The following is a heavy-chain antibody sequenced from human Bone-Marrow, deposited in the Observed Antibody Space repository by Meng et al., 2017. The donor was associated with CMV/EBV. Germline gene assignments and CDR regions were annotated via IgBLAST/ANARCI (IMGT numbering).Heavy chain of an antibody. J-gene: IGHJ6*02. CDR3: ARAQSPYYDFWSGHYYYYGMDV. CDR2: ISSSGSTI. D-gene: IGHD3-3*01. V-gene: IGHV3-48*03. Sequence: GESRKISFAASGFTFSSYEMNWVRQAPGKGLEWVSYISSSGSTIYYADSVKGRFTISRDNAKNSLYLQMNSLRAEDTDVHYCARAQSPYYDFWSGHYYYYGMDVWGQGTTVTVSS. CDR1: GFTFSSYE.